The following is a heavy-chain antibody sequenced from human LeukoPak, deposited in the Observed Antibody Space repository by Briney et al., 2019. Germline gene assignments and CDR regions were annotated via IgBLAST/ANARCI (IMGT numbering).Heavy chain of an antibody. CDR2: INPNSGGT. J-gene: IGHJ4*02. Sequence: GASVKVSCKASGYTFTGYYMRWVRQAPGQGLEWMGWINPNSGGTNYAQKFQGRVTMTRDTSISTAYMELSRLRSDDTAVYYCARDHMLGIPYSYGSTLFDYWGQGTLVTVSS. D-gene: IGHD5-18*01. V-gene: IGHV1-2*02. CDR1: GYTFTGYY. CDR3: ARDHMLGIPYSYGSTLFDY.